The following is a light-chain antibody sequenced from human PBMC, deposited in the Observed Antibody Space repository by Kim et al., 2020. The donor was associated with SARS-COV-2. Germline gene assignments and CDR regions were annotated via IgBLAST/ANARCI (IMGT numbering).Light chain of an antibody. V-gene: IGLV3-19*01. J-gene: IGLJ2*01. CDR1: ILRSYY. Sequence: SSELTQDPAVSVALGQTVRITCQGDILRSYYASWYQQKPGQAPVLVIYGKNNRPSGIPDRFSGSSSGNTASLTITGAQPEDEADYYCNSRDSSGNHVVFGGGTQLTVL. CDR2: GKN. CDR3: NSRDSSGNHVV.